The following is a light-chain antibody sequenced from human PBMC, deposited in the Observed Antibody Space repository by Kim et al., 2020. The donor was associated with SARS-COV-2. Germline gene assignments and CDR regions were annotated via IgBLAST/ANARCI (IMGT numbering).Light chain of an antibody. J-gene: IGKJ4*01. CDR3: QQYNAWPLT. Sequence: EIVMTQSPATLSVSPGERATLSCRASQSVGSNLAWYQQKPDQAPRLLIYGASTRATGIPARFSGSGSGTEFTLTISSLQSEDFAVYYCQQYNAWPLTFGGGTKVDIK. V-gene: IGKV3-15*01. CDR1: QSVGSN. CDR2: GAS.